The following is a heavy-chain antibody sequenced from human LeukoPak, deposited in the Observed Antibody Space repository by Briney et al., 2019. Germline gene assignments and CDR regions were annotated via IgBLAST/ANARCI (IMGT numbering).Heavy chain of an antibody. CDR2: INPNSGGT. Sequence: GASVKVSCKASGYTFTGYYMHWVRQAPGQGLEWMGWINPNSGGTNYAQKFQGRVTMTRDTSISTAYMELSRLRSDDTAVYYCASYSMYGSGSYYPPWGQGTLVTVSS. CDR3: ASYSMYGSGSYYPP. CDR1: GYTFTGYY. D-gene: IGHD3-10*01. J-gene: IGHJ5*02. V-gene: IGHV1-2*02.